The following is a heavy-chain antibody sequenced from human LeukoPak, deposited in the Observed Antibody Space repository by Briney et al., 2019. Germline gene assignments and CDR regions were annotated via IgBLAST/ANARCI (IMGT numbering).Heavy chain of an antibody. D-gene: IGHD1-7*01. CDR3: AKSPKELAPLGART. Sequence: PGGSLRLSCAASGLTVSSNSVSWVRQAPGKGLEWVSVINSGGNTYYADSVKGRFTFSRDNSENTLYLQMDSLRAEDTAVYYCAKSPKELAPLGARTGGQGTLVTVSS. J-gene: IGHJ4*02. V-gene: IGHV3-53*01. CDR1: GLTVSSNS. CDR2: INSGGNT.